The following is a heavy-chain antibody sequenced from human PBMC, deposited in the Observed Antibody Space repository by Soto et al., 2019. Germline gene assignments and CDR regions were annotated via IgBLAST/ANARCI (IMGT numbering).Heavy chain of an antibody. D-gene: IGHD2-2*01. CDR2: IKSKTDGGTT. CDR1: GFTFSNAW. V-gene: IGHV3-15*01. Sequence: RLSCAASGFTFSNAWMSWVRQAPGKGLEWVGRIKSKTDGGTTDYAAPVKGRFTISRDDSKNTLYLQMNSLKTEDTAVYYCTTVWSDCSSTSCYLFDYWGQGTLVTVSS. J-gene: IGHJ4*02. CDR3: TTVWSDCSSTSCYLFDY.